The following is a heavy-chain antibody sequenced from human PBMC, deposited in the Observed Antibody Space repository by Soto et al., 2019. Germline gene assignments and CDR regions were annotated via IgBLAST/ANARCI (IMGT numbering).Heavy chain of an antibody. CDR1: GFTFSSYG. D-gene: IGHD2-15*01. J-gene: IGHJ4*02. CDR2: ISYDGSNK. Sequence: PGGSLRLSCAASGFTFSSYGMHWVRQAPGKGLEWVAVISYDGSNKYYADSVKGRFTISRDNSKNTLYLQMNSLRAEDTAVYYCAKDSPGYCSGGSCQSAFDYWGQGTLVTVSS. V-gene: IGHV3-30*18. CDR3: AKDSPGYCSGGSCQSAFDY.